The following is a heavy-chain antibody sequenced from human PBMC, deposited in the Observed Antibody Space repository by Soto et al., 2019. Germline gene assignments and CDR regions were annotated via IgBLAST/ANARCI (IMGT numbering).Heavy chain of an antibody. CDR2: ISGSGGST. CDR1: GFTFSSYA. CDR3: AKDPLYCSGGSCYPSGWFDP. V-gene: IGHV3-23*01. Sequence: EVQLLESGGGLVQPGGSLRLSCAASGFTFSSYAMSWVRQAPGKGLEWVSAISGSGGSTYYAGSVKGRFTISRDNSKNPVYLQMNSLRAEDTAVYYCAKDPLYCSGGSCYPSGWFDPWGQGTLVTVSS. J-gene: IGHJ5*02. D-gene: IGHD2-15*01.